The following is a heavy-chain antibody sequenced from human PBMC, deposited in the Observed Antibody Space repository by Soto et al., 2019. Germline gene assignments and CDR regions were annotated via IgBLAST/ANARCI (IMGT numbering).Heavy chain of an antibody. CDR1: GFTFSSYG. D-gene: IGHD2-15*01. V-gene: IGHV3-33*08. J-gene: IGHJ6*02. CDR3: ANSKGVVVVAPDYGMDV. Sequence: GGSLRLSCAASGFTFSSYGMHWVRQAPGKGLGWVAVIWYDGSNKYYADSVKGRFTISRDNSKNTLYLQMNSLRAEDTAVYYCANSKGVVVVAPDYGMDVWGQGTTVTVSS. CDR2: IWYDGSNK.